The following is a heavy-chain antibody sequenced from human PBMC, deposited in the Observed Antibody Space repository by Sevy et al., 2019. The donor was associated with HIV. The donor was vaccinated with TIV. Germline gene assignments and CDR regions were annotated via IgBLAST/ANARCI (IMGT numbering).Heavy chain of an antibody. Sequence: GGSLRLSCAASGFTVSRNFMSWISQAPGKGLEWVSIIYSDGTTFYADSVKGRFTISRDNSRNTLYLQMNTLRAEDTAVYYCVGADRPNQGDFWGQGTLVTVSS. CDR2: IYSDGTT. D-gene: IGHD6-6*01. V-gene: IGHV3-53*01. CDR3: VGADRPNQGDF. CDR1: GFTVSRNF. J-gene: IGHJ4*02.